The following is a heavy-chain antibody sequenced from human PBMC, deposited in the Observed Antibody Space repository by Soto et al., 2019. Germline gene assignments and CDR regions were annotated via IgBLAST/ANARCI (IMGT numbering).Heavy chain of an antibody. D-gene: IGHD5-18*01. V-gene: IGHV3-23*01. Sequence: GGSLRLSCAASGFNFDNVMTWVRQAPGKGLDWVSTISGSGSRRYYADSVKGRFTVSRDNSKNTLYLQMNSLRVDDTAVYYCARDDWSYGVPIDYWGQGTLVTVSS. CDR2: ISGSGSRR. CDR1: GFNFDNV. CDR3: ARDDWSYGVPIDY. J-gene: IGHJ4*02.